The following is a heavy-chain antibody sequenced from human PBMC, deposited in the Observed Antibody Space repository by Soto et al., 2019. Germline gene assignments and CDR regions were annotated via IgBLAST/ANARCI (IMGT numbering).Heavy chain of an antibody. CDR1: GDSVSSNSAG. D-gene: IGHD1-26*01. V-gene: IGHV6-1*01. Sequence: SRTLSLTCAITGDSVSSNSAGWSWVRQSPSRGLEWLGRTYYRSKWYYEYAVSVRGRITINPDTSKNQYSLQLNSVTPEDTAVYSCARGEQYSGRIFDYWGQGTLVTVPS. J-gene: IGHJ4*01. CDR3: ARGEQYSGRIFDY. CDR2: TYYRSKWYY.